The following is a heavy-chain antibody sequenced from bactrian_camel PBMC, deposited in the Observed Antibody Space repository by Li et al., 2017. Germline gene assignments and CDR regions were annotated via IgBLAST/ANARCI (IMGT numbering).Heavy chain of an antibody. V-gene: IGHV3S42*01. Sequence: EVQLVESGGDLVRPGGSLTLSCAASGFTFDSYWMTWVRQAPGKGLEWVSDIHSGGGGTRYADSVKGRFTISRDNAKNTVFLQMNSLKPEDTGMYYCAVRPEVSGYCPLLQGAYPDWGQGTQVTVERRCRLLGPGNPGHRL. CDR2: IHSGGGGT. J-gene: IGHJ4*01. D-gene: IGHD2*01. CDR3: AVRPEVSGYCPLLQGAYPDWGQGTQVTVERRCRL. CDR1: GFTFDSYW.